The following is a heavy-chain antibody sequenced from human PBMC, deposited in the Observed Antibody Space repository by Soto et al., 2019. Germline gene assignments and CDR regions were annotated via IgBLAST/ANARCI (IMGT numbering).Heavy chain of an antibody. Sequence: PSETLSLTCTVSGGSISSGDYYWSWIRQPPGKGLEWIGYIYYSGSTYYNPSLKSRVTISVDTSKNQFSLKLSSVTAADTAVYYCARHPRVPAAQYNWFDPWGQGTLVTVSS. V-gene: IGHV4-30-4*01. CDR1: GGSISSGDYY. CDR2: IYYSGST. J-gene: IGHJ5*02. D-gene: IGHD2-2*01. CDR3: ARHPRVPAAQYNWFDP.